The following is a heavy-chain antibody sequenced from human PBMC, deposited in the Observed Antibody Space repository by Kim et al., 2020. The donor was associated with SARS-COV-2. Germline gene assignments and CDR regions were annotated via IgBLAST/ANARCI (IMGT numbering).Heavy chain of an antibody. CDR2: IYYSGST. V-gene: IGHV4-61*01. Sequence: SETLSLTCTVSGGSVSSGSYYWSWIRQPPGKGLEWIGYIYYSGSTNYNPSLKSRVTISVDTSKNQFSLKLSSVTAADTAVYYCAREPRGLRLGELSMYNWFDPWGQGTLVTVSS. CDR3: AREPRGLRLGELSMYNWFDP. D-gene: IGHD3-16*02. J-gene: IGHJ5*01. CDR1: GGSVSSGSYY.